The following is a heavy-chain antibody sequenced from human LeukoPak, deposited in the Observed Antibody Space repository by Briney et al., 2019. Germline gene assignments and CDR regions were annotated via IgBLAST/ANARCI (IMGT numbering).Heavy chain of an antibody. Sequence: SEPLSLTCTVSGRSISSSSYFWGWLRQPPGKGLEWFGSNCCSGSTYYNPSLKSRVTISVDKSKNQFSLKLSSVTAAGTAVYYCARRPAIVPPLGCRRLGWFDPWGQGTLVTVSS. J-gene: IGHJ5*02. D-gene: IGHD3-16*01. CDR3: ARRPAIVPPLGCRRLGWFDP. V-gene: IGHV4-39*01. CDR2: NCCSGST. CDR1: GRSISSSSYF.